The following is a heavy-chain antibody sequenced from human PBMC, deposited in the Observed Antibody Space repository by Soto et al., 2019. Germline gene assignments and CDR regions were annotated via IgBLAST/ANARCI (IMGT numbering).Heavy chain of an antibody. CDR1: GGPFSTHA. V-gene: IGHV1-69*01. D-gene: IGHD3-3*01. J-gene: IGHJ6*02. CDR2: IIPILGTP. Sequence: QVQLVQSGAEVKKPGSSVKVSCKASGGPFSTHAISWVRQAPGQGLEWLGGIIPILGTPNYAQKFQGRITVTADESTSTAYMELSSLTSEDTAVYYCARAAFRSGYYGYYYGMDVWGQGTAFTVS. CDR3: ARAAFRSGYYGYYYGMDV.